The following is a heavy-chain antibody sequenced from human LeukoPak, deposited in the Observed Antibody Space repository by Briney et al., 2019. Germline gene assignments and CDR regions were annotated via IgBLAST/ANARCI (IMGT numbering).Heavy chain of an antibody. J-gene: IGHJ4*02. D-gene: IGHD6-19*01. CDR3: VSQRDHRVAVAGSFDN. Sequence: GGSLRLSCAASGFTFSNFAMSWVRQTPGTGLAWLSAISPDGNYIDYADSVKGRFTTSRDNSKNTLYLQMTSLRVEDTAVYFCVSQRDHRVAVAGSFDNWGQGTLISVSP. V-gene: IGHV3-23*01. CDR2: ISPDGNYI. CDR1: GFTFSNFA.